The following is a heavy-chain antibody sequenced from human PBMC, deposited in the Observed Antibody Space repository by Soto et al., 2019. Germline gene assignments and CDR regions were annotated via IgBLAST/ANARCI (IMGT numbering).Heavy chain of an antibody. CDR2: ISSSSSYI. V-gene: IGHV3-21*01. CDR3: AKPPAPKLGMDV. D-gene: IGHD1-7*01. J-gene: IGHJ6*02. Sequence: PGGSLRLSCAASGFTFSSYIMNWVRQAPGKGLEWVSSISSSSSYIYYADSVKGRFTISRDNAKNSLYLQMNSLRAEDTAVYYCAKPPAPKLGMDVWGQGTTVTVSS. CDR1: GFTFSSYI.